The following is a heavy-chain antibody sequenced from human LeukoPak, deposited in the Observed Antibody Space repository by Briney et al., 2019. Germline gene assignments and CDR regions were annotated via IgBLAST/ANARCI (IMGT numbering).Heavy chain of an antibody. Sequence: SQTLSLTCTVSGGSISSGGYYWSWIRQPPGKGLEWIGYIYHSGSTYYNPSLKSRVTISVDRSKNQFSLKLSSVTAADTAVYYCARDGKSGGDYWGQGTLVTVSS. J-gene: IGHJ4*02. CDR1: GGSISSGGYY. V-gene: IGHV4-30-2*01. CDR2: IYHSGST. CDR3: ARDGKSGGDY. D-gene: IGHD1-26*01.